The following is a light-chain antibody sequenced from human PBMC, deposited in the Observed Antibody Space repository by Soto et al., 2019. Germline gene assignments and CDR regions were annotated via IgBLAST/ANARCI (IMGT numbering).Light chain of an antibody. Sequence: DIPMTQSPSSLSASVGDRVTITCRASQGISNYLAWYQQKPGKVPKLLIYAASTLQSGVPSRFSGSGSGTDFTLTISSLQPEDVANYYCQKYNSARTFGQGTKVEIK. CDR3: QKYNSART. CDR2: AAS. J-gene: IGKJ1*01. V-gene: IGKV1-27*01. CDR1: QGISNY.